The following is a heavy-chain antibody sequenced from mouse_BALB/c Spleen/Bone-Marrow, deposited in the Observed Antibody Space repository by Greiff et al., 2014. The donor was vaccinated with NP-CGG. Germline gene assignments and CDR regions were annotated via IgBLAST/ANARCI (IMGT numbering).Heavy chain of an antibody. CDR2: INPYNDGT. V-gene: IGHV1-14*01. CDR3: ARGNYYDYDYFDY. J-gene: IGHJ2*01. CDR1: GYTFTSYV. Sequence: EVQLQQSGPELVKPGASVKMSCKASGYTFTSYVMHWVKQKPGQGLEWIGYINPYNDGTTYNEKFKGKATLTSDKSSSTAYMEFSSLTSEDSAVYYCARGNYYDYDYFDYWGQGTTLTVSS. D-gene: IGHD2-4*01.